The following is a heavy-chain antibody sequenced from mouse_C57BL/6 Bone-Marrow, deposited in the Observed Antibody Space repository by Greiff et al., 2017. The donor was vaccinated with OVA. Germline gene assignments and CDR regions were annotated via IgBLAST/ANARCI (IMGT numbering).Heavy chain of an antibody. CDR3: ARDYYGSSYGWFAY. D-gene: IGHD1-1*01. CDR2: IHPNSGST. J-gene: IGHJ3*01. Sequence: VQLQQPGAELVKPGASVKLSCKASGYTFTSYWMHWVKQRPGQGLEWIGMIHPNSGSTNYNEKFKSKATLTVDKSSSTAYMQLSSLTSEDSAVYYGARDYYGSSYGWFAYWGQGTLVTVSA. CDR1: GYTFTSYW. V-gene: IGHV1-64*01.